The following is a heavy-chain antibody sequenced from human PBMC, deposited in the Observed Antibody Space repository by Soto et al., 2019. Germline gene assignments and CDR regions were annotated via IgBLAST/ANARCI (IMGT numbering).Heavy chain of an antibody. J-gene: IGHJ5*02. V-gene: IGHV3-23*01. D-gene: IGHD4-4*01. Sequence: QILESGGSLVQPGGSLRLSCVAAGFTFSSAAMNWVRQAPGKGLEWVSIISDTGTRTHYADSVKGRFTRSRDNSKNTLYLDMNSLRAEDTAVYYCAKSLDIHYKNWFDPWGQGTLVTVSS. CDR1: GFTFSSAA. CDR2: ISDTGTRT. CDR3: AKSLDIHYKNWFDP.